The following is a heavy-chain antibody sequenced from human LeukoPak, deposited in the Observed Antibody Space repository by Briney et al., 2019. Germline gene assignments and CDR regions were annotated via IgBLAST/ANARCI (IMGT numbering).Heavy chain of an antibody. V-gene: IGHV1-2*02. CDR2: INPNSGGT. CDR3: NYYDSSGYRWVDY. CDR1: GYTFTGNY. Sequence: ASVKASCKASGYTFTGNYMHWVRQAPGQGLEWMGWINPNSGGTNYAQKFQGRVTMTRDTSIGTAYMELSRLRSDDTAVYYCNYYDSSGYRWVDYWGQGTLVTVSS. J-gene: IGHJ4*02. D-gene: IGHD3-22*01.